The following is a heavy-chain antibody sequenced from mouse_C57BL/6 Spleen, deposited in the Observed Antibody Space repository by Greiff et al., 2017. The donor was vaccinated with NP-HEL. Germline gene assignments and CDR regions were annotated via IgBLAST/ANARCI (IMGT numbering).Heavy chain of an antibody. V-gene: IGHV1-52*01. J-gene: IGHJ3*01. CDR3: AGGNCPFAY. D-gene: IGHD2-1*01. Sequence: QVQLQQPGAELVRPGSSVKLSCKASGYTFTSYWMHWVKQRPIQGLEWIGNIDPSDSDTHYNQKFKDKATLTVDKSSSTAYMQLSSLTSEDSAVYCCAGGNCPFAYWGKGTLVTVSA. CDR1: GYTFTSYW. CDR2: IDPSDSDT.